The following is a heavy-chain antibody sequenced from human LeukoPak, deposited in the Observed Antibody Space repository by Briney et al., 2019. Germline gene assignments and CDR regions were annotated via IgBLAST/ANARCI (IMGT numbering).Heavy chain of an antibody. CDR3: AKDLWQQLVLTPQFDY. J-gene: IGHJ4*02. Sequence: GGSLRLSCAASGFTFSSYSMNWVRQAPGKGLEWVSSISSSSSYIYYADSVKGRFTISRDNAKNTLYLQMNSLRAEDTAVYYCAKDLWQQLVLTPQFDYWGQGTLVTVSS. CDR2: ISSSSSYI. D-gene: IGHD6-13*01. V-gene: IGHV3-21*04. CDR1: GFTFSSYS.